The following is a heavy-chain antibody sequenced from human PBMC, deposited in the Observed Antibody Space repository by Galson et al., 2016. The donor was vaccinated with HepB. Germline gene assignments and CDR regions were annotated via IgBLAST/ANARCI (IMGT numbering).Heavy chain of an antibody. CDR1: GFNFDEFS. Sequence: SLRLSCAASGFNFDEFSMHWVRQAPGKGLEWVSGISWNSDDMGYADSVKGRFTISRDNSKNTVYLQMNNLRREDTALYYCARDWGSSGWYNWFDPWGQGTLVTVSS. V-gene: IGHV3-9*01. CDR2: ISWNSDDM. J-gene: IGHJ5*02. CDR3: ARDWGSSGWYNWFDP. D-gene: IGHD6-19*01.